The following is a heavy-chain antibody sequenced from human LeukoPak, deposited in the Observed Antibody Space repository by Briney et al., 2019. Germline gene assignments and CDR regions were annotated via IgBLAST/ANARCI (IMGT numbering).Heavy chain of an antibody. V-gene: IGHV4-34*01. CDR3: ARAYGGYRYYYYYTDV. Sequence: GSLRLSCAASGFTFSSYGMAWVRQPPGKGLEWIGEINHSGSTNYNPSLKSRVTISADTSKNQFSLKLSSVTAADTAVYYCARAYGGYRYYYYYTDVWGEGTTVTVSS. CDR2: INHSGST. J-gene: IGHJ6*03. CDR1: GFTFSSYG. D-gene: IGHD4-17*01.